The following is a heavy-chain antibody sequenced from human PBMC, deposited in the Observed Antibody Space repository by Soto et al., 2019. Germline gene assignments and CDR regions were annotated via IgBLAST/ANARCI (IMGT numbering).Heavy chain of an antibody. CDR1: GGSISSSNW. Sequence: QVQLQESGPGLVKPSGTLSLTCAVYGGSISSSNWWSLVRQPPGKGLEWIGEIYHSGSTNYNPSLTSRVPISVDKSKNQFSLKLSSVTAADTAVYYCARAYDYSSNWFDPWGQGTLVTVSS. V-gene: IGHV4-4*02. J-gene: IGHJ5*02. D-gene: IGHD4-4*01. CDR2: IYHSGST. CDR3: ARAYDYSSNWFDP.